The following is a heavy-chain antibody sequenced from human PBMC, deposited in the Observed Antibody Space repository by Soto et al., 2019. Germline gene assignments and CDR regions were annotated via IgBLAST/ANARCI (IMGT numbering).Heavy chain of an antibody. CDR2: TNRDGSST. Sequence: EVQLVESGGGLVQPGGSLRLSCAVSGFSFSDYWMHWVRQIPGTGLVWVSRTNRDGSSTSYADSVKGRFTISRDNAKNTLELQMNSLRAEDTAVYYCARDRFGVLGGDDWGQGALVTVSS. V-gene: IGHV3-74*01. CDR3: ARDRFGVLGGDD. J-gene: IGHJ4*02. CDR1: GFSFSDYW. D-gene: IGHD3-10*01.